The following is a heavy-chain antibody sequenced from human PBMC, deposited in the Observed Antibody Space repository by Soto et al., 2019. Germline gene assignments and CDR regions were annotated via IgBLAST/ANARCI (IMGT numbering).Heavy chain of an antibody. J-gene: IGHJ6*02. D-gene: IGHD1-1*01. CDR2: INPSGYSK. V-gene: IGHV1-46*01. CDR3: ARPMATTGLSKFYGMDG. CDR1: GYTFSRYY. Sequence: QVQLVQSGAEVRKPGASVKVSCKASGYTFSRYYIHWVRQAPGQGPEWMGIINPSGYSKNYAQKFQRRVTMSRDTSRSRVYMELNSLTCEDTTVYDCARPMATTGLSKFYGMDGWGQGTMVTVSS.